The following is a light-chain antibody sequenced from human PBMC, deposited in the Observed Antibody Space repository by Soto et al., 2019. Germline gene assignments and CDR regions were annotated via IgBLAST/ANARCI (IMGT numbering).Light chain of an antibody. CDR3: QHYGGSPLYT. CDR1: QSVSSSY. J-gene: IGKJ2*01. CDR2: GAS. V-gene: IGKV3-20*01. Sequence: EIVLAQSPGTLSLSPGERATLSCRASQSVSSSYLAWYQQRPGQAPRLLIYGASIRATGIPDRFSGSGSGTDFTLTISRLEPEDFAVYYCQHYGGSPLYTFGRGTKLEIK.